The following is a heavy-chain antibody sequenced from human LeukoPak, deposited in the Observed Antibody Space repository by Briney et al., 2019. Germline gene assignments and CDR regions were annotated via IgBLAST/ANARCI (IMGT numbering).Heavy chain of an antibody. CDR2: INPDSGDT. D-gene: IGHD3-10*01. J-gene: IGHJ4*02. CDR1: GYTFTGFY. Sequence: ASVKVSCKASGYTFTGFYVHWMRQAPGQGLEWMGWINPDSGDTEYQQKFQGRVTMTRDTSIATVYMEMTRLTHDDTAVYYCARDRGPSADSGIYYQYNFTFWGQGTLVTVSS. V-gene: IGHV1-2*02. CDR3: ARDRGPSADSGIYYQYNFTF.